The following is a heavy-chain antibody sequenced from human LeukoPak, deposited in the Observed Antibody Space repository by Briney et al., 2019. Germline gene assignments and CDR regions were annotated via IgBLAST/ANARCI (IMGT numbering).Heavy chain of an antibody. J-gene: IGHJ4*02. CDR2: INPSGGST. CDR3: ARVIWYEQQSFDY. CDR1: GYTFTNYY. V-gene: IGHV1-46*01. Sequence: ASVKVSCKASGYTFTNYYIHWVRQAPGQGLEWMGIINPSGGSTNYAQKLQGRVTMTTDTSTSTAYMELRSLRSDDTAVYYCARVIWYEQQSFDYWGQGTLVTVSS. D-gene: IGHD6-13*01.